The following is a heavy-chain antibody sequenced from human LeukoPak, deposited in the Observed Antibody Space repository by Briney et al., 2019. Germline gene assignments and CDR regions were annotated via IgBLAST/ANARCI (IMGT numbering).Heavy chain of an antibody. Sequence: SETLSLTCAVYGGSLNGHYWSWIRQPPGKGLEWIGEESESGGTKSNPSLKSRVTISADTSRNQFSLKLNSVTAADTAVYYCAKNGQSGFSFDPWGQGTLVTVSS. D-gene: IGHD3-3*01. CDR2: ESESGGT. V-gene: IGHV4-34*01. J-gene: IGHJ5*02. CDR1: GGSLNGHY. CDR3: AKNGQSGFSFDP.